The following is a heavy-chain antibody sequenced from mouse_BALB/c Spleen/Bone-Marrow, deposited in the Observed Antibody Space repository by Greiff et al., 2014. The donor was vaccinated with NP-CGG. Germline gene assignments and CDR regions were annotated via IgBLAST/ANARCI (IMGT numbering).Heavy chain of an antibody. J-gene: IGHJ2*01. CDR2: ISSGGSYT. CDR1: GFTFSSYA. CDR3: ARDYRYDY. V-gene: IGHV5-9-4*01. D-gene: IGHD2-14*01. Sequence: VQLKQSGGGLVKPGGSLKLSCAASGFTFSSYAMSWVRQSPEERLEWVAEISSGGSYTYYPDTVTGRFTISRDNAKNTLYLEMSSLRSEDTAMYYCARDYRYDYWGQGTTLTVSS.